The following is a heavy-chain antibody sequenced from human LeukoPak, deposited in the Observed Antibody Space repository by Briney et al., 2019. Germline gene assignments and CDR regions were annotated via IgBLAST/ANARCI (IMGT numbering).Heavy chain of an antibody. V-gene: IGHV3-9*01. Sequence: PGGSLRLSCAASGFTFSSYAMHWVRQAPGKGLEWVSGISWNSGSIGYADSVKGRFTISRDNAKNSLYLQMNSLRAEDTALYYCAKDQHIAAAGTISLDYWGQGTLVTVSS. CDR2: ISWNSGSI. D-gene: IGHD6-13*01. CDR1: GFTFSSYA. CDR3: AKDQHIAAAGTISLDY. J-gene: IGHJ4*02.